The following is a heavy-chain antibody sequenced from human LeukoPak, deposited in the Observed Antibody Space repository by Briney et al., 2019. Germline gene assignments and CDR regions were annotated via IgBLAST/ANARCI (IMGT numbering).Heavy chain of an antibody. Sequence: KPSETLSLTCAVYGGSFSGYYWSWIRQPPGKGLEWIGEINHSGSTNYNPSLKSRVTISVDTSKNQFSLKLSSVTAADTAVYYCARHRRPKEDNLFDYWGQGTLVTVSS. CDR1: GGSFSGYY. CDR2: INHSGST. J-gene: IGHJ4*02. D-gene: IGHD1-1*01. CDR3: ARHRRPKEDNLFDY. V-gene: IGHV4-34*01.